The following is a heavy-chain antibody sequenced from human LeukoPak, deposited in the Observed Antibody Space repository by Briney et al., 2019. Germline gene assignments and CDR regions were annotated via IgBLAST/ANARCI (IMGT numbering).Heavy chain of an antibody. V-gene: IGHV3-23*01. CDR2: ISGSGGTT. CDR3: ARVGGYSYGRTFDY. Sequence: GGSLRLSCAASGFTFSNNAMSWVRQAPGKGLEWVSGISGSGGTTYYADSVKGRFTISRDNSKNTLYLQMNSLGAEDTAVYYCARVGGYSYGRTFDYWGQGTLVTVSS. J-gene: IGHJ4*02. D-gene: IGHD5-18*01. CDR1: GFTFSNNA.